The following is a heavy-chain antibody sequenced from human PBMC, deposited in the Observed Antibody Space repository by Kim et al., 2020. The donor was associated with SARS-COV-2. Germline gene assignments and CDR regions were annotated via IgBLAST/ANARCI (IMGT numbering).Heavy chain of an antibody. J-gene: IGHJ3*02. V-gene: IGHV3-11*06. D-gene: IGHD4-17*01. CDR3: AGDTLYGAYVIDAFDI. Sequence: ADSVKGRFTISRDNAKNSLYLQMNSLRAEDTAVYYCAGDTLYGAYVIDAFDIWGQGTMVTVSS.